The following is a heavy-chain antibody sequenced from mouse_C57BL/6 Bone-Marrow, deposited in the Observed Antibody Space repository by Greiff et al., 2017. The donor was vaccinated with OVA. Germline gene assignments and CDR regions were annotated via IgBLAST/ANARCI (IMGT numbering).Heavy chain of an antibody. CDR2: IDPEDGET. D-gene: IGHD2-1*01. CDR3: ARALYGNYFDY. Sequence: EVMLVESGAELVKPGASVKLSCTASGFNIKDYYMHWVKQRTEQGLEWIGRIDPEDGETKYAPKFPGKATITADTSSNTAYLQLSSLTSEDTAVYYCARALYGNYFDYWGQGTTLTVSS. CDR1: GFNIKDYY. J-gene: IGHJ2*01. V-gene: IGHV14-2*01.